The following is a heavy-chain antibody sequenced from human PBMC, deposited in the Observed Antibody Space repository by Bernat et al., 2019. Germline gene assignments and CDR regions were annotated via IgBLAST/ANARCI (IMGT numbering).Heavy chain of an antibody. CDR1: GFTVSSNY. D-gene: IGHD3-9*01. Sequence: EVQLVESGGGLVQPGGSLRLSCAASGFTVSSNYMSWVRQAPGKGLEWVSVIYSGGSTYYADPVKGRFTISRHNSKNTLYLQMNSLRAEDTAVYYCARERHYDILTGYYNGMDVWGQGTTVTVSS. J-gene: IGHJ6*02. V-gene: IGHV3-53*04. CDR3: ARERHYDILTGYYNGMDV. CDR2: IYSGGST.